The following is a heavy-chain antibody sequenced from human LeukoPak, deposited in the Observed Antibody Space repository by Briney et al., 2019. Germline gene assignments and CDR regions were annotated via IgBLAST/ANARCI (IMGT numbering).Heavy chain of an antibody. CDR3: ARGSSGWYWYFDY. CDR2: SNAGNGNT. Sequence: ASVKVSCKASGYIFTSYAMHWVRQAPGQRLEWMGWSNAGNGNTKYSQEFQGRVTITRDTSASTAYMELSSLRSEDMAVYYCARGSSGWYWYFDYWGQGTLVTVSS. V-gene: IGHV1-3*02. J-gene: IGHJ4*02. CDR1: GYIFTSYA. D-gene: IGHD6-19*01.